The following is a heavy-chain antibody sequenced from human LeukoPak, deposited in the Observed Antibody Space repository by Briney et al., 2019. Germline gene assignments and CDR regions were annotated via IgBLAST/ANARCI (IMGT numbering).Heavy chain of an antibody. V-gene: IGHV1-69*13. CDR2: IIPIFGTA. CDR1: GGTFSSYA. Sequence: ASVKVSCKASGGTFSSYAISWVRQAPGQGLEWMGGIIPIFGTANYAQKFQGRVTITADESTSTAYMELSSLRSEDTAVYYCARGRGYSGYDSAGYFYYWGQGTLVTVSS. D-gene: IGHD5-12*01. J-gene: IGHJ4*02. CDR3: ARGRGYSGYDSAGYFYY.